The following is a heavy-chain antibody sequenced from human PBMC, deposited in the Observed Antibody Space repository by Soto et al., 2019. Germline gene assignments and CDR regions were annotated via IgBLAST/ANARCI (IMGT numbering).Heavy chain of an antibody. CDR2: VVPLFGTS. D-gene: IGHD3-3*01. CDR3: ARGNAVFGVVDY. J-gene: IGHJ4*02. CDR1: GGTFISYS. V-gene: IGHV1-69*06. Sequence: QVQLVQSGAEVKKPGSSVRVFCKASGGTFISYSFSWVRQAPGQGLEWMGGVVPLFGTSNYAGRFQGRVTITADRSTSTTYMERSSLTSDDTAVYYCARGNAVFGVVDYWGQGTLVTVSS.